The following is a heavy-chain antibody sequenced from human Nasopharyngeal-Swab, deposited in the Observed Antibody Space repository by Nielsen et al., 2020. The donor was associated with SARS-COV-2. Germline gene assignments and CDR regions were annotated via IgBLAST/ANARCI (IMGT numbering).Heavy chain of an antibody. CDR1: GASISRYY. CDR2: IYYTGST. Sequence: SETLSLTCTVPGASISRYYWSWFRQPPGKGLEWIGYIYYTGSTNYNPSLKSRVTISIDTSKKYFSLELSSLTAADTAVYYCARMVYADYWGQGILVTVSS. V-gene: IGHV4-59*01. J-gene: IGHJ4*02. CDR3: ARMVYADY. D-gene: IGHD2-8*01.